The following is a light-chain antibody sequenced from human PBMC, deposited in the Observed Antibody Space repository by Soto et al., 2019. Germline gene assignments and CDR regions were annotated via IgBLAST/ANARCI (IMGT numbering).Light chain of an antibody. V-gene: IGKV3D-20*02. J-gene: IGKJ5*01. CDR3: QQRSNWIT. CDR2: GAS. CDR1: QRFSGSY. Sequence: IVLTQAPGTLSLSPGERATLSCKASQRFSGSYLAWYQQKPGQAPRLLIYGASSRATGIPDRFSGSGSGTDFTLTISSLEPEDFAIYYCQQRSNWITFGQGTRLEIK.